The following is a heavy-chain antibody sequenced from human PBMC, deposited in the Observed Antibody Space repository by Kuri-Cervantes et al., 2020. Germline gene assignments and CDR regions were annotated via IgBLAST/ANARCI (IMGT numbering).Heavy chain of an antibody. CDR2: IYSGGST. D-gene: IGHD3-16*01. J-gene: IGHJ6*02. CDR3: ALGDYYYYGMDV. CDR1: RFTVSSNY. V-gene: IGHV3-66*02. Sequence: LSLTCAASRFTVSSNYMSWVRQAPGKGLEWVSVIYSGGSTYYADSVKGRFTISRDNSKNTLYLQMNSLRAEDTAVYYCALGDYYYYGMDVWGQGTTGTVSS.